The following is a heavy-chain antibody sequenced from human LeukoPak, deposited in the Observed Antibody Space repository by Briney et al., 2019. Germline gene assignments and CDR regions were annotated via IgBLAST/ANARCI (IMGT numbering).Heavy chain of an antibody. V-gene: IGHV3-23*01. J-gene: IGHJ4*02. D-gene: IGHD4-23*01. CDR3: AKDPAVVTRYYFDY. Sequence: PGGSLRLSCAASGFTFSNYALGWVRQAPGKGLEWVSGISGSGGSTYYADSVKGRFTISRDNSKNTLYLQMNSLRAEDTAVYYCAKDPAVVTRYYFDYWGQGTLVTVSS. CDR1: GFTFSNYA. CDR2: ISGSGGST.